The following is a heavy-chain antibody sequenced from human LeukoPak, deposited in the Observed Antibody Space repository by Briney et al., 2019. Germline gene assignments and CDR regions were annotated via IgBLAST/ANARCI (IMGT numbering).Heavy chain of an antibody. CDR2: VYSTGST. Sequence: PSETLSLTCDVSGGSVRSYWWGWVRQPAGKGLEWLGRVYSTGSTRFNPSLKSRLTLSIDTSTNQFSLKLTSVTAADTAVYFCARQGYTVSYYFLDYWSQGPLVTVSS. CDR1: GGSVRSYW. V-gene: IGHV4-4*07. J-gene: IGHJ4*02. CDR3: ARQGYTVSYYFLDY. D-gene: IGHD1-26*01.